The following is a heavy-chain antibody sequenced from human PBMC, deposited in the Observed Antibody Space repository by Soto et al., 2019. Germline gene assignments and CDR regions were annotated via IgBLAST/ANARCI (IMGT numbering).Heavy chain of an antibody. Sequence: XGSLRLSCAAAGFTFSNYGMHWVRQAPGRGLEWVAVISDDGVSKYYADSVQGRFTISRDNSESVVLLQMNSLRPDDTALYFCARAYYFGSGTSYTLYYWGQGTQVTVSS. V-gene: IGHV3-30*03. J-gene: IGHJ4*02. CDR3: ARAYYFGSGTSYTLYY. CDR2: ISDDGVSK. D-gene: IGHD3-10*01. CDR1: GFTFSNYG.